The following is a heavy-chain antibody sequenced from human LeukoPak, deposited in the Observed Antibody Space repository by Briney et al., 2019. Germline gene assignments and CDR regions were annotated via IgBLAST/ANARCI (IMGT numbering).Heavy chain of an antibody. CDR2: ISGSGGST. V-gene: IGHV3-23*01. D-gene: IGHD3-3*01. CDR1: GFTFSSYS. J-gene: IGHJ4*02. Sequence: GGSLRLSCAASGFTFSSYSMSWVRQAPGKGLEWVSAISGSGGSTYYADSVKGRFTISRDNSKNTLYLQMNSLRAEDTAVYYCAKSGGVDFWSGYPDYWGQGTLVTVSS. CDR3: AKSGGVDFWSGYPDY.